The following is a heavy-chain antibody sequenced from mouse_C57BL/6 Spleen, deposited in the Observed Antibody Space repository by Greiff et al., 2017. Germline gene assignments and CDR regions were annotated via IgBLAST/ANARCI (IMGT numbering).Heavy chain of an antibody. CDR3: TRLGTTGVEDY. CDR2: IDPETGGT. Sequence: VQLQQSGAELVRPGASVTLSCKASGYTFTDYDMHWVKQTPVHGLEWIGAIDPETGGTAYNQKFKGKAILTADKSSSTASMELRSLTSEDSAVCYRTRLGTTGVEDYWGQGTPLTVSA. J-gene: IGHJ2*01. V-gene: IGHV1-15*01. CDR1: GYTFTDYD. D-gene: IGHD1-1*01.